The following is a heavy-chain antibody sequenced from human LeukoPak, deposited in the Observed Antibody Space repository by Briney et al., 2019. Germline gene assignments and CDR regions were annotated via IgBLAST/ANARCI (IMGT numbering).Heavy chain of an antibody. V-gene: IGHV3-30-3*01. J-gene: IGHJ4*02. Sequence: GGSLRLSCAASGFTFSSYAMHWVRQAPGKGLEWVAVISYDGSNKYYADSVKGRFTISRDNSKNTLYLQMNNLRAEDTAVYFCARENFFEYWGQGTLVTVSS. CDR3: ARENFFEY. CDR2: ISYDGSNK. CDR1: GFTFSSYA.